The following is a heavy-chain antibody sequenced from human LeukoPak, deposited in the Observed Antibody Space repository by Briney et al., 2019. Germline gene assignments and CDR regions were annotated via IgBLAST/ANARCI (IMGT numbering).Heavy chain of an antibody. CDR3: ARDRPSSWSDY. J-gene: IGHJ4*02. CDR2: IWYDGSNK. Sequence: PGGSLRLSCAASGFTFSSYGMHWVRQAPGKGLEWVAVIWYDGSNKYYADSVKGRFTISRDNSKNTLYLQMNSLRAEDTAVYYCARDRPSSWSDYWGQGTLVTVSS. CDR1: GFTFSSYG. D-gene: IGHD6-13*01. V-gene: IGHV3-33*01.